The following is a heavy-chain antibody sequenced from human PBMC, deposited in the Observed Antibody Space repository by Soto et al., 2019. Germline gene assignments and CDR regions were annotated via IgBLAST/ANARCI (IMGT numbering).Heavy chain of an antibody. V-gene: IGHV4-31*03. J-gene: IGHJ4*01. CDR3: ARGVLH. CDR1: GGSISSGGYY. CDR2: ISYSGST. Sequence: QVQLQESGPGLVQPSQTLSLTCTVSGGSISSGGYYWSWIRQHPGTGLEWIGHISYSGSTYYNTSLKSRVNQSVDTSWNPFSLVVKSVTAADTAVYYCARGVLHWGQGTLVTVSS.